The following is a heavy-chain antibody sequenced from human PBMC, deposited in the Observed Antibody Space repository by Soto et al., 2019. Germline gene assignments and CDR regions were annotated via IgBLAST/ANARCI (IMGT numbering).Heavy chain of an antibody. CDR2: INAGNGNT. J-gene: IGHJ2*01. V-gene: IGHV1-3*01. D-gene: IGHD3-22*01. CDR1: GYTFTSYA. CDR3: ARDRGSSGYPSPNNWYFDL. Sequence: ASVKVSCKASGYTFTSYAMHWVRQAPGQRLEWMGWINAGNGNTKYSQKFQGRVTTTRDTSASTAYMELSSLRSEDTAVYYCARDRGSSGYPSPNNWYFDLWGRGTLVTVSS.